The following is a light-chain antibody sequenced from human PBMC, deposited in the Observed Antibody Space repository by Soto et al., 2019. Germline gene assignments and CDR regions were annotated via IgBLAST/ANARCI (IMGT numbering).Light chain of an antibody. CDR2: GTS. J-gene: IGKJ5*01. CDR3: QQSDT. V-gene: IGKV3-20*01. Sequence: EIVLTQSPGTLSLSPGERATLSCRASQSVSSTYLAWYQQKPGQAPRLLIYGTSSRATGIPDRFSGSGSGTDFTLTISRLEHEEFAVYYCQQSDTFGQGTRLEI. CDR1: QSVSSTY.